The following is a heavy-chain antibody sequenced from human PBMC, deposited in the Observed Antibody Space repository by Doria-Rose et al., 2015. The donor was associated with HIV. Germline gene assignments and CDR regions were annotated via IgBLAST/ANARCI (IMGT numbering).Heavy chain of an antibody. CDR2: IFPDDER. Sequence: QESGPVPVKPTETLTLTCTVSGVSLSSPGMGVSWIRQPPGKALEWLANIFPDDERSCKTSMKSRLTISRRTYKSQVVRTMTDMHPVDTATYYCARIKSSRWYHKYYFDFWGQGTLVIVSA. CDR1: GVSLSSPGMG. D-gene: IGHD6-13*01. CDR3: ARIKSSRWYHKYYFDF. J-gene: IGHJ4*02. V-gene: IGHV2-26*01.